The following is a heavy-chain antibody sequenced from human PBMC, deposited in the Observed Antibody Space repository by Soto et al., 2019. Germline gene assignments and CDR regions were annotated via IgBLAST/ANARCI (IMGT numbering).Heavy chain of an antibody. CDR2: ISYDGSNK. CDR3: AIETWGTCNYFDY. Sequence: QVQLVESGGGVVQPGRSLRLSCAASGFTFSSYGMHWVRQAPGKGLEWVAVISYDGSNKYYADSVKGRFTISRDNSKNALYLQMNSLRAEDTGVYDCAIETWGTCNYFDYWGQGTQVTVSS. D-gene: IGHD3-16*01. CDR1: GFTFSSYG. J-gene: IGHJ4*02. V-gene: IGHV3-30*03.